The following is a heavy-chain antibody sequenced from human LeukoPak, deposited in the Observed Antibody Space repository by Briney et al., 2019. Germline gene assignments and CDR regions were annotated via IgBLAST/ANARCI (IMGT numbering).Heavy chain of an antibody. Sequence: SETLSLTCTVSGYSISSGYYWGWIRQPPGKGLEWIGSIYHSGSTYYNPSLKSRVTISVDTSKNQFSLKLSSVTAADTAVYYCAREMVRGVTGKLYYFDYWGQGTLVTVSS. CDR1: GYSISSGYY. V-gene: IGHV4-38-2*02. CDR2: IYHSGST. J-gene: IGHJ4*02. CDR3: AREMVRGVTGKLYYFDY. D-gene: IGHD3-10*01.